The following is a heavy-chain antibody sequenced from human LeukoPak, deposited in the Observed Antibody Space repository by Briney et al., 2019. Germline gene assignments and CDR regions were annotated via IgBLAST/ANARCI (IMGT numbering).Heavy chain of an antibody. Sequence: GGSLRLSCAASGFIFSNYWMHWVRQPPGKGLEWVANIKQDGSEKYYVDSVKGRFTISRDNAKNSLYLQMNSLRAEDTGVYYCDGSTGWVSNLGGGQGTLVIVSS. CDR3: DGSTGWVSNLG. V-gene: IGHV3-7*03. J-gene: IGHJ4*02. D-gene: IGHD6-19*01. CDR2: IKQDGSEK. CDR1: GFIFSNYW.